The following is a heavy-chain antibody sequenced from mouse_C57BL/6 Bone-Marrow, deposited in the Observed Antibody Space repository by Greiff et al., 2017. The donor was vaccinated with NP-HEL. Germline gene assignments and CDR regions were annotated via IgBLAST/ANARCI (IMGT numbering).Heavy chain of an antibody. CDR2: INPGSGGT. Sequence: VQLQQSGAELVRPGTSVKVSCKASGYAFTNYLIEWVKQRPGQGLEWIGVINPGSGGTNYNQKFKGKATLTVDTSSSTAYMQLSSLTSEDSAVYYCASPNYYGSSLLYAMDYWGQGTSVTVSS. CDR3: ASPNYYGSSLLYAMDY. D-gene: IGHD1-1*01. CDR1: GYAFTNYL. V-gene: IGHV1-54*01. J-gene: IGHJ4*01.